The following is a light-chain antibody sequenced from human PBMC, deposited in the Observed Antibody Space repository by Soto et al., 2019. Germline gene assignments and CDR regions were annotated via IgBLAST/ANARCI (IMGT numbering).Light chain of an antibody. CDR1: SSDVGGYNY. J-gene: IGLJ2*01. CDR2: EVN. Sequence: QSALTQPASVSGSPGQSITISCTGTSSDVGGYNYVSWYQQHPGKAPKLMIYEVNHRPSGVSNRFSGSKSGNTASLTISGLQTEDEADYYCSSYPTTSARVFGGGTKLTVL. CDR3: SSYPTTSARV. V-gene: IGLV2-14*01.